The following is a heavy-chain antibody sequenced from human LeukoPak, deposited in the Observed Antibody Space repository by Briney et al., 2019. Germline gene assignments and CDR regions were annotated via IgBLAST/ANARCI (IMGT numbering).Heavy chain of an antibody. CDR2: IYTSGST. CDR1: GDSISSYY. Sequence: SETLSLTCTVSGDSISSYYWSWIRQPAGKGLEWIGRIYTSGSTDSNPSLKGRVTMSVDTSKNQFSLKLTSVTAADTAVYYCARASYGDYNFDYWGQGTLVTVSS. CDR3: ARASYGDYNFDY. V-gene: IGHV4-4*07. D-gene: IGHD4-17*01. J-gene: IGHJ4*02.